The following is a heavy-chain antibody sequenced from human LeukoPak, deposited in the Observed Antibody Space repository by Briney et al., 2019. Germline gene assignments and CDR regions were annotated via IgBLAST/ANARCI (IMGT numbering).Heavy chain of an antibody. D-gene: IGHD2-8*01. CDR3: VKGHTYGMI. J-gene: IGHJ4*02. CDR2: ISTTGTTV. CDR1: GFTFSDFY. Sequence: PGGSLRLCCAASGFTFSDFYMSWLRQTPGKGLEWVSYISTTGTTVDYADSVKGRFTISRDNAKGSLYLQMNNLGADDTAVYYCVKGHTYGMIWGQGTLVTVSS. V-gene: IGHV3-11*01.